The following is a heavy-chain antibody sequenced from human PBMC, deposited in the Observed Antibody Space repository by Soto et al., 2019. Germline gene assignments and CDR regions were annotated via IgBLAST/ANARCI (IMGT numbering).Heavy chain of an antibody. CDR1: GFTFSSYA. Sequence: EVQLLESGGGLVQPGGSLRLSCAASGFTFSSYAMSWVRQAPGKGLEWVSAISGSGGSTYYADSVKGRFTISRDNSKNTLYLQMNSLRAEDTAVYYCAKERYYGSGSYFNWFDTWGQGTLVTVSS. V-gene: IGHV3-23*01. J-gene: IGHJ5*02. CDR3: AKERYYGSGSYFNWFDT. D-gene: IGHD3-10*01. CDR2: ISGSGGST.